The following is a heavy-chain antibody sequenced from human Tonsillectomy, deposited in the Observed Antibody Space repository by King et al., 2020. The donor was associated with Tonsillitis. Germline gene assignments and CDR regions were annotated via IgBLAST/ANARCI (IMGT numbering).Heavy chain of an antibody. CDR3: ATLDDGTPWYCDY. V-gene: IGHV3-30*04. CDR2: ISADGTNK. D-gene: IGHD1-7*01. Sequence: VQLVESGGGVVQPGRSLRLSCAASRFSFRSYALHWVRQAPGKGLEWVAVISADGTNKYYADSVWGRFTISRDNSKSTLYLQMNSLRGEDTAVYFCATLDDGTPWYCDYWGQGTLVTVSS. CDR1: RFSFRSYA. J-gene: IGHJ4*02.